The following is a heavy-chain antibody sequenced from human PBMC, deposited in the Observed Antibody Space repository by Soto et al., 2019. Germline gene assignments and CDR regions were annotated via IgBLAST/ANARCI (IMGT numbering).Heavy chain of an antibody. D-gene: IGHD2-21*02. CDR1: GFPFSAYN. CDR2: ITSRSGQT. J-gene: IGHJ6*02. Sequence: GGSLRLSCVASGFPFSAYNMNWVRQAPGKGLEWISSITSRSGQTYYAESVKGRFTISRDNAKNSLYLEMNSLGAGDTAVYYCARVMCGDCSSYYYYSMDVWGQGTTVTV. CDR3: ARVMCGDCSSYYYYSMDV. V-gene: IGHV3-21*06.